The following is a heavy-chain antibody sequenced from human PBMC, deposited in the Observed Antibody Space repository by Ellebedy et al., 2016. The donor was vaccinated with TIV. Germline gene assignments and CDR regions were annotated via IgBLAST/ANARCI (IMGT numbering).Heavy chain of an antibody. J-gene: IGHJ4*02. CDR2: ISYSGST. V-gene: IGHV4-61*05. Sequence: MPSETLSLTCTVSGGSISSSSYYWGWIRQPPGKGLEWIGYISYSGSTNYNPSLPSRVTISVDTSKNQFSLKLSSVTAADTAVYYCARGGSLVGAIDYWGQGTLVTVSS. CDR3: ARGGSLVGAIDY. D-gene: IGHD1-26*01. CDR1: GGSISSSSYY.